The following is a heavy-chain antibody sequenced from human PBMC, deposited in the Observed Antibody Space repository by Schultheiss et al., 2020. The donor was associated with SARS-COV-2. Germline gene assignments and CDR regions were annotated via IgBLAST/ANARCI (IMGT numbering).Heavy chain of an antibody. J-gene: IGHJ4*02. CDR3: ARDVSPMAYSGYDS. CDR2: ISYDGGNK. CDR1: GFTFSSYA. Sequence: GGSLRLSCAASGFTFSSYAMHWVRQAPGKGLEWVAVISYDGGNKHYADSVKGRFSISRDNSKTTLNLQMNSLRPEDTAVYYCARDVSPMAYSGYDSWGQGTLVTVSS. V-gene: IGHV3-30*01. D-gene: IGHD5-12*01.